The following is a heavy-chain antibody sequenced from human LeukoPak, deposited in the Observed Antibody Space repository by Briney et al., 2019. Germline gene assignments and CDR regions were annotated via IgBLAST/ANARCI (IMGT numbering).Heavy chain of an antibody. CDR2: INHSGST. V-gene: IGHV4-34*01. D-gene: IGHD5-12*01. CDR3: ARWGFHSGYGTGFDP. J-gene: IGHJ5*02. Sequence: SETLSLTCAVYGGSFSGYYWSWIRQPPGKGLEWIGEINHSGSTNYNPSLKSRVTISVDTSKNQFSLKLSSVTAADTAVYYCARWGFHSGYGTGFDPWGQGTLVTVSS. CDR1: GGSFSGYY.